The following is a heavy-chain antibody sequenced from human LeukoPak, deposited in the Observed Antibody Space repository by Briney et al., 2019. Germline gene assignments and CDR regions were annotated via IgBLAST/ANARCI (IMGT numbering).Heavy chain of an antibody. CDR2: ISYDGSNK. V-gene: IGHV3-30*01. CDR1: GFTFSSYA. CDR3: ARDRGDYFMITFGGYDY. D-gene: IGHD3-16*01. J-gene: IGHJ4*02. Sequence: GRSLRLSCAASGFTFSSYAMHWVRQAPGKGLEWVAVISYDGSNKYYADSVKGRFTISRDNSKNTLYLQMNSLRAEDTAVYYCARDRGDYFMITFGGYDYWGQGTLVTVSS.